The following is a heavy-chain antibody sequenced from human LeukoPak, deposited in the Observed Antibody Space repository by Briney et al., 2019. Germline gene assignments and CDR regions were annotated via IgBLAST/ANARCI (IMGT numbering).Heavy chain of an antibody. CDR1: GFTFSSYG. V-gene: IGHV3-9*01. CDR2: ISWNSGRI. J-gene: IGHJ4*02. CDR3: AKDSGSSWKAIDY. D-gene: IGHD6-13*01. Sequence: PGGSLRLSCAASGFTFSSYGMHWVRQAPGKGLEWVSHISWNSGRIGYADSVKGRFTISRDNAKNSLYLQMNSLRAEDTALYYCAKDSGSSWKAIDYWGQGTLVTVSS.